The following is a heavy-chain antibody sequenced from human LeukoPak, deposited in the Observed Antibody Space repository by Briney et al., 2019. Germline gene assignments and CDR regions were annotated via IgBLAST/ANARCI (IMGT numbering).Heavy chain of an antibody. V-gene: IGHV3-11*06. CDR3: ARSGYSSGWDQFCYHGMDV. CDR1: GFTFSDYY. CDR2: ISSSSSYT. D-gene: IGHD6-19*01. J-gene: IGHJ6*02. Sequence: SGGSLRLSCAASGFTFSDYYMSWIRQAPGKGLEWVSYISSSSSYTNYADSVKGRFTISRDNAKNSLYLQMNSLRAEDTAVYYCARSGYSSGWDQFCYHGMDVWGQGTTVTVSS.